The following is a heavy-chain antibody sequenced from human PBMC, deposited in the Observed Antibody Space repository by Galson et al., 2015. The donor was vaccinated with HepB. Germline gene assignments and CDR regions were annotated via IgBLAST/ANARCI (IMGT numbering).Heavy chain of an antibody. V-gene: IGHV3-23*01. D-gene: IGHD2-21*01. J-gene: IGHJ4*02. CDR3: VKGHGIPD. CDR1: GFSFSSYS. CDR2: MNERGGSA. Sequence: SLRLSCAASGFSFSSYSMSWVRQAPEKGLECVSGMNERGGSAHYADSVKGRFTISRDNSKNVLYLQMNRLTVEDTAVYYCVKGHGIPDWGQGTLVTVSP.